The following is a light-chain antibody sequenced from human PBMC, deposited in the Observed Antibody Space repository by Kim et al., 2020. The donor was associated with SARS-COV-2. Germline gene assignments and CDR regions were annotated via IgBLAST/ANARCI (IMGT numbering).Light chain of an antibody. CDR1: QSVLYSSNNKNY. CDR3: QQYSDTPRT. V-gene: IGKV4-1*01. Sequence: ATMNCRSSQSVLYSSNNKNYLAWYQQKPEQPPKLLIYWASTRESGVPDRCSGSGSGTDFSLTISSLQAEDVAVYYCQQYSDTPRTFGQGTKVDIK. J-gene: IGKJ1*01. CDR2: WAS.